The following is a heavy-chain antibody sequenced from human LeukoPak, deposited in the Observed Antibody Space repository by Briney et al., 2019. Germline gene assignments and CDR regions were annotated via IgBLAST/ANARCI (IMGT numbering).Heavy chain of an antibody. Sequence: GGSLRLSCVVSGFTFSNAWMNWVRQAPGKGLEWVSAISGSGGSTYYADSVKGRFTISRDNSKNTLYLQMNSLRAEDTAVYYCAKDRYYYDSSGYYDYWGQGTLVTVSS. CDR3: AKDRYYYDSSGYYDY. V-gene: IGHV3-23*01. CDR2: ISGSGGST. D-gene: IGHD3-22*01. J-gene: IGHJ4*02. CDR1: GFTFSNAW.